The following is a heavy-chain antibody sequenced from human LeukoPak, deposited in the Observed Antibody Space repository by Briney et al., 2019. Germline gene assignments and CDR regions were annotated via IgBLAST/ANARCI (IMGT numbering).Heavy chain of an antibody. CDR1: GFTFSNYA. J-gene: IGHJ4*02. V-gene: IGHV3-23*01. Sequence: GGSLRLSCAASGFTFSNYAMSWVRQAPGKGLEWVSGISNSGGSTYYADSVKGRFTISRDNPKNTLDLQMNSLRAEDTAVYYCAKGGSFDYWGRGTLVTVSS. CDR3: AKGGSFDY. D-gene: IGHD5-12*01. CDR2: ISNSGGST.